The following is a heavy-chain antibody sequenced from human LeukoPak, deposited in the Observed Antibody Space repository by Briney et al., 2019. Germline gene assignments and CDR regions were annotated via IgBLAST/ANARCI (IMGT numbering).Heavy chain of an antibody. D-gene: IGHD1-7*01. CDR2: IKQDGSEK. V-gene: IGHV3-7*01. CDR3: ARGSAMGNWNYSNYFYYYYMDV. J-gene: IGHJ6*03. CDR1: GFTFSSYW. Sequence: GGSLRLSCAASGFTFSSYWMSWVRQAPGKGLEWVANIKQDGSEKYYVDSVKGRFTISRDNAKNSLYLQMNSLRAEDTAVYYCARGSAMGNWNYSNYFYYYYMDVWGNGTTVTVSS.